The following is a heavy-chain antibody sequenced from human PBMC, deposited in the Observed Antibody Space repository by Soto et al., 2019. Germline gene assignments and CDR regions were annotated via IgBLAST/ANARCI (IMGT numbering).Heavy chain of an antibody. V-gene: IGHV4-4*07. Sequence: QVQLQESGPGLVKPSETLSLTCTVSGGSNSSFYWSWIRQPAGKELEWIGRIYISGSTNYNPSLKSRVTMSMDTSKNQLSLKLTSVTAADTAVYYCARDRTFPVSIGSYYYYAMDVWGQGTTVTVSS. CDR1: GGSNSSFY. D-gene: IGHD2-2*02. J-gene: IGHJ6*02. CDR3: ARDRTFPVSIGSYYYYAMDV. CDR2: IYISGST.